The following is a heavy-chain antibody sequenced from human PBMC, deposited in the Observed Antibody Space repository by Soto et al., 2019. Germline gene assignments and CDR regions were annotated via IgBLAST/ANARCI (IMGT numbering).Heavy chain of an antibody. D-gene: IGHD3-9*01. CDR3: ASGLYYDILTGYFQH. CDR2: ISSSGSTI. CDR1: GFTFSNYE. V-gene: IGHV3-48*03. Sequence: GGSLRLSCAACGFTFSNYEMNWVRQAPGKGLEWVSYISSSGSTIYYADSVKGRFTISRDNAKNSLYLQMNSLRAEDTAVYYCASGLYYDILTGYFQHWGQGTLVTVSS. J-gene: IGHJ1*01.